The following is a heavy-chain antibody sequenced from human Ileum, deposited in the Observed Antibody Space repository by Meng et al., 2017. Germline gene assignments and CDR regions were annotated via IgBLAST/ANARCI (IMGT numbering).Heavy chain of an antibody. CDR1: GTW. J-gene: IGHJ4*02. CDR2: IFQSGRT. Sequence: VRLAGPGPRLWKPPGTLSLTCAVSGTWWSWVRQPPGKGLEWIGEIFQSGRTNYNPSLKSRVTISIDKSKSQISLQLSAVTAADTAVYSCATSNDRDVYYLGYWGQGTLVTVSS. V-gene: IGHV4-4*01. CDR3: ATSNDRDVYYLGY. D-gene: IGHD3-22*01.